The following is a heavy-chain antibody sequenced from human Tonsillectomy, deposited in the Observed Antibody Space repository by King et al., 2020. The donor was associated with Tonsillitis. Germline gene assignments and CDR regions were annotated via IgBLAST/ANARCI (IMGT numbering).Heavy chain of an antibody. CDR2: TYYSGTT. CDR1: GGYMSSGGYS. J-gene: IGHJ4*02. D-gene: IGHD1-14*01. CDR3: ARAAGGSNRLFDS. Sequence: QLQESGPGLVKPSQTLSLTCAVSGGYMSSGGYSWNWIRQPPGKRLEWIGYTYYSGTTYYSPSLESRVTISVDTTKNQVSLELTSVTAADTALYYCARAAGGSNRLFDSWGQGALVTVSS. V-gene: IGHV4-30-4*07.